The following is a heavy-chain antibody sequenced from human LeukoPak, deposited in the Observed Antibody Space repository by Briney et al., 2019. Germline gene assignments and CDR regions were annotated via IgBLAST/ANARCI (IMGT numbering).Heavy chain of an antibody. Sequence: GSVKVSCKASGYTFTSYDINWVRQATGQGLEWMGWMNPNSGNTGYAQKFQGRVTMTRNTSISTAYMELSSLRSEDTAVYYCARKGLLWFGELSLAKYYFDYWGQGTLVTVSS. CDR2: MNPNSGNT. CDR1: GYTFTSYD. V-gene: IGHV1-8*01. D-gene: IGHD3-10*01. J-gene: IGHJ4*02. CDR3: ARKGLLWFGELSLAKYYFDY.